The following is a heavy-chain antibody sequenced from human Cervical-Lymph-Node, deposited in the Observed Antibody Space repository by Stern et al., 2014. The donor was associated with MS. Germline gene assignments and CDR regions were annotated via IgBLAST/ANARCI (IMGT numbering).Heavy chain of an antibody. Sequence: VQLVQSGAEANKPGASVQVSCKASGYTFTTHYLHWVRQAPGQGLEWMGLINPSSNVATYAQKFQGRLTVTADTSTNTVYMELTGLRSEDTAIYYCARRGIIASGLDYWGQGTLVTVSS. D-gene: IGHD2-15*01. J-gene: IGHJ4*02. V-gene: IGHV1-46*01. CDR2: INPSSNVA. CDR3: ARRGIIASGLDY. CDR1: GYTFTTHY.